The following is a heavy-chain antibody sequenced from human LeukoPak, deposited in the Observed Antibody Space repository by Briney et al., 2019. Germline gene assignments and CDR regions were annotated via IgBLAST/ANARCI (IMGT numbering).Heavy chain of an antibody. V-gene: IGHV3-30*18. CDR2: ISDDGKTT. CDR3: AKGAGEGLRGRLAVDY. Sequence: GRSLRLSCAASGFTFSRYGTHWVRQAPGKGLEWVAVISDDGKTTYYADSVKGRFTISRENSKNTLYLQMNSLRTEDTAVYYCAKGAGEGLRGRLAVDYWGQGTLVTVSS. J-gene: IGHJ4*02. D-gene: IGHD4-17*01. CDR1: GFTFSRYG.